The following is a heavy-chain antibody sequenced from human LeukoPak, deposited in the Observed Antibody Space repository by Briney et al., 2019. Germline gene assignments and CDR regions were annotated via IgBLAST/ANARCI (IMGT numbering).Heavy chain of an antibody. Sequence: LETLSLTCTVSGGSIFSSSYYWGWIRQPPGKGLEWIGSIYYSGSTYYNPSLKSRVTISVDTSKNQSSLKLYSVTAADTAVYYCARDGMATLGGDYWGQGTLVTVSS. CDR2: IYYSGST. V-gene: IGHV4-39*07. J-gene: IGHJ4*02. CDR3: ARDGMATLGGDY. CDR1: GGSIFSSSYY. D-gene: IGHD5-24*01.